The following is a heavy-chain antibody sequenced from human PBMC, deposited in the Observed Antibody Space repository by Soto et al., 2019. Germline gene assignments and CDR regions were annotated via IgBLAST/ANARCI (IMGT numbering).Heavy chain of an antibody. CDR2: IYWDDDK. D-gene: IGHD3-10*01. Sequence: QITLKESGPTLVKPTQTLTLTCTFSGFSLSTSGVGVGWIRQPPGKALEWLALIYWDDDKRYSPSLKSRLTITKDTSKNQVVLTMTYMDPVDTATYYCAHSITMVRANWFDPWGQGTLVTVSS. CDR3: AHSITMVRANWFDP. CDR1: GFSLSTSGVG. V-gene: IGHV2-5*02. J-gene: IGHJ5*02.